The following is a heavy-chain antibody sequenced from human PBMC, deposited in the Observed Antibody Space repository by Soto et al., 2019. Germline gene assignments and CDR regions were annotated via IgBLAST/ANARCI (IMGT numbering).Heavy chain of an antibody. CDR3: ARDLRIAAAPDY. CDR2: ISSSGSTI. D-gene: IGHD6-13*01. CDR1: GVTCSSYE. V-gene: IGHV3-48*03. J-gene: IGHJ4*02. Sequence: GALRLYCAASGVTCSSYEMNWVRQAPGKGLEWVSYISSSGSTIYYADSVKGRFTISRDNAKNSLYLQMNSLRAEDTAVYYCARDLRIAAAPDYWGQGTLVTVS.